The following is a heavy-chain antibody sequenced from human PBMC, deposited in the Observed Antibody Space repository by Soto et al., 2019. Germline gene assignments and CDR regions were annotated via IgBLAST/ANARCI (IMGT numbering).Heavy chain of an antibody. CDR3: ATDRHYPRDQFHD. V-gene: IGHV3-23*01. CDR1: GFTFSTYA. D-gene: IGHD2-2*01. J-gene: IGHJ4*02. Sequence: GGSLRLSCAASGFTFSTYALSWVRQAPGKGLEWVSAISANGQGIYYADSVRGRFTISRDNSKNTIFLHMDSLRAEDTAVYCWATDRHYPRDQFHDWGQGTLVT. CDR2: ISANGQGI.